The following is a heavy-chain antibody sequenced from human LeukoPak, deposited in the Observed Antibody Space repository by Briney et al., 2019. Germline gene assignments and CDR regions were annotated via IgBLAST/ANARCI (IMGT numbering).Heavy chain of an antibody. D-gene: IGHD3-3*02. Sequence: PGVSLRLSCVSSGFTIGTAWMSWVRQAPGKGLEWLGLIKSEGEGATTDYAAPAKGRFAISRDDSKNMIYLQMSSLKIDDTAIYYCIAHFPYFYGFDVWGKGTTVTVSS. J-gene: IGHJ6*04. V-gene: IGHV3-15*01. CDR2: IKSEGEGATT. CDR3: IAHFPYFYGFDV. CDR1: GFTIGTAW.